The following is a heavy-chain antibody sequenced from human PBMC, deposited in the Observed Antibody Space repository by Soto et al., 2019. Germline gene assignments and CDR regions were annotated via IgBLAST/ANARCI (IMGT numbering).Heavy chain of an antibody. V-gene: IGHV4-30-2*01. CDR3: ASLNYYDSSGYRH. D-gene: IGHD3-22*01. CDR1: GGSISSGGYS. CDR2: IYHSGST. Sequence: PSETLSLTCAVSGGSISSGGYSWSWIRQPSGKGLEWIGYIYHSGSTYYNPSLKSRVTISVDRSKNQFSLKLSSVTAADTAVYYCASLNYYDSSGYRHWGQGTLVTVSS. J-gene: IGHJ4*02.